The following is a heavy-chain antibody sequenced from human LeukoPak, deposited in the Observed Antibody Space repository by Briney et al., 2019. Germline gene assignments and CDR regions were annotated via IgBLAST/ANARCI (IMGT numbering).Heavy chain of an antibody. D-gene: IGHD5-18*01. CDR2: IRYDGSNK. CDR3: AARGYSYGNGGYYGMDV. Sequence: RGSLRLSCAPAGFTLSSNGMHWVRQAPGEGLGWVAFIRYDGSNKYYADSVKGRFTISRDNSKNTLYLQMNSMRAEDTAVYDCAARGYSYGNGGYYGMDVWGQGTTVTVSS. J-gene: IGHJ6*02. CDR1: GFTLSSNG. V-gene: IGHV3-30*02.